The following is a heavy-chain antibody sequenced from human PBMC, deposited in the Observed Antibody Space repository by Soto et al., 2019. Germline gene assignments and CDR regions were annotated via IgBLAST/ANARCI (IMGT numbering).Heavy chain of an antibody. CDR1: GYTFTSYG. Sequence: ASVKASCKAPGYTFTSYGISCVRQAPGQGLEWMGWISAYNGNTNYAQKLQGRVTMTTDTSTSTAYMELRSLRSDDTAVYYCALYVDTGRWFDPWGQGTLVTVS. CDR2: ISAYNGNT. CDR3: ALYVDTGRWFDP. V-gene: IGHV1-18*01. J-gene: IGHJ5*02. D-gene: IGHD5-18*01.